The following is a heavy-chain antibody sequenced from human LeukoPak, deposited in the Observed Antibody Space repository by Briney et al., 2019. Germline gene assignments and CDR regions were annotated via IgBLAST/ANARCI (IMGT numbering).Heavy chain of an antibody. V-gene: IGHV3-23*01. CDR2: LSGSGGGR. J-gene: IGHJ4*02. CDR1: GITLSKYG. Sequence: GGSLRLSCAVSGITLSKYGMSWVRQAPGKGLEWVAGLSGSGGGRNYADSVQGRFTISRDNPKITLYLQMNSLRAEDTAVYFCAKRGVVIRVFLVGFHKEAYYFDSWGQGALVTVSS. D-gene: IGHD3-10*01. CDR3: AKRGVVIRVFLVGFHKEAYYFDS.